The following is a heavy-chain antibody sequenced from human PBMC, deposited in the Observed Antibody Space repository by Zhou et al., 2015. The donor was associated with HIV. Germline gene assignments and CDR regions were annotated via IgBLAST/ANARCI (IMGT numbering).Heavy chain of an antibody. CDR1: GGTLSGSD. D-gene: IGHD6-6*01. CDR3: ARERGGATRPDWRYFDL. V-gene: IGHV1-69*01. Sequence: QVQLVQSGSEVKKPGSSVKVSCKASGGTLSGSDISWVRQAPGQGLEWMGGITPLFDIEEYAEKFRGRLTITVDESTGAAYMDLRSLRYEDAAVYFCARERGGATRPDWRYFDLWGRGTLVTVSS. J-gene: IGHJ2*01. CDR2: ITPLFDIE.